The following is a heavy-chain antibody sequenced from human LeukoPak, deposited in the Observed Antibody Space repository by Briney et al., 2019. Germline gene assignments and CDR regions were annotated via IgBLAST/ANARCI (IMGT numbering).Heavy chain of an antibody. Sequence: PSETLSLTCTVSGGSISSGGYYWSWIRQHPGKGLEWIGYIYYSGSTYYNPSLKSRVTISVDTSKNQFSLKLSSVTAADTAVYYCASLYSSGWFGDYWGQGTLVTVSS. V-gene: IGHV4-31*03. D-gene: IGHD6-19*01. CDR3: ASLYSSGWFGDY. CDR1: GGSISSGGYY. J-gene: IGHJ4*02. CDR2: IYYSGST.